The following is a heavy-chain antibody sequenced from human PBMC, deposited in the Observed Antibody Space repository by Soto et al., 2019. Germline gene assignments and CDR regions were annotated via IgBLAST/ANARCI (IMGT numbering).Heavy chain of an antibody. Sequence: EQVLESGGGLVQPGGSLRLSCEASGFMFNHYAMAWVRQTPGKGLVWVSVISGSTGTTYYADSVKGRFTISRDNSKNTLYLQMNRLRVEDSALYSCAKVIVLGASTLEYWGPGTRVTVSS. CDR1: GFMFNHYA. CDR3: AKVIVLGASTLEY. CDR2: ISGSTGTT. D-gene: IGHD6-6*01. V-gene: IGHV3-23*01. J-gene: IGHJ4*02.